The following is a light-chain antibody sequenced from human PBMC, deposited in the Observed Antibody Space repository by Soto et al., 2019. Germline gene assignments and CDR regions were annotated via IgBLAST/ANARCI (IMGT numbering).Light chain of an antibody. V-gene: IGKV1-5*03. CDR3: QYWDDYSWT. Sequence: DIQMTQSPSTLSASVGDRVTITCRASQSSTDWLACYQQKPGKAPKFLIYKASNLEGVVPSRFSGSGSGTEFTLTISSVQPDDFATYYCQYWDDYSWTFGQGTTVEIK. J-gene: IGKJ1*01. CDR1: QSSTDW. CDR2: KAS.